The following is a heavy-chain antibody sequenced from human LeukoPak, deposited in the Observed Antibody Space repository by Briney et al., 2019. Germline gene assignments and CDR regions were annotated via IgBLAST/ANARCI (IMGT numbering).Heavy chain of an antibody. J-gene: IGHJ5*02. D-gene: IGHD6-6*01. CDR3: VRDWEWKAARNLFDP. V-gene: IGHV1-18*01. CDR2: TSGDNVNT. Sequence: ASVKVSCKASGYTFINYGIRGVRQARGQGLEWMGWTSGDNVNTYYAQKFLGRVIITTDTSTTTAYMELSSLGPDDTAVYYCVRDWEWKAARNLFDPWGQGTRVTVSS. CDR1: GYTFINYG.